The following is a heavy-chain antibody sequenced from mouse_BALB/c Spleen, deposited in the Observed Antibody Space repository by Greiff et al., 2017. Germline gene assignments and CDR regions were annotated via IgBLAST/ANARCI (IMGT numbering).Heavy chain of an antibody. V-gene: IGHV2-2*02. D-gene: IGHD2-3*01. CDR3: ARVYDGYYVWFAY. CDR2: IWSGGST. CDR1: GFSLTSYG. J-gene: IGHJ3*01. Sequence: QVQLKQSGPGLVQPSQSLSITCTVSGFSLTSYGVHWVRQSPGKGLEWLGVIWSGGSTDYNADFISRLSISKDNSKSQVFFKMNSLQANDTAIYYCARVYDGYYVWFAYWGQGTLVTVSA.